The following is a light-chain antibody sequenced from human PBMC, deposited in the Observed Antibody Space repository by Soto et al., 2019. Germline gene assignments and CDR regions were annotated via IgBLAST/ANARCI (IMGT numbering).Light chain of an antibody. CDR1: QTVSSTY. CDR3: QQRSNWPLT. J-gene: IGKJ4*01. Sequence: IVWTQSPGALSLSAGETATLSCRPSQTVSSTYFAWYQQRPGQAPRLLFYDASTRASGIPDRFSCSGSGRDFTLTISSLEPEDSAVYYCQQRSNWPLTFGGGTKVDI. V-gene: IGKV3D-20*02. CDR2: DAS.